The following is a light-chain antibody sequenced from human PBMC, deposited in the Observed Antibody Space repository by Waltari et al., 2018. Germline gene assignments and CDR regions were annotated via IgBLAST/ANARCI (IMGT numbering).Light chain of an antibody. Sequence: VLTQPPSVSVAPGAAAQITCERDNLGSERVHWYQEKSGQAPALVIYCENVRPPGTPGRFSGSSGGNTATLTSSRSEAGDEADYYCQLWDSNSDRPVYGTGTKVSV. CDR1: NLGSER. V-gene: IGLV3-21*04. J-gene: IGLJ1*01. CDR2: CEN. CDR3: QLWDSNSDRPV.